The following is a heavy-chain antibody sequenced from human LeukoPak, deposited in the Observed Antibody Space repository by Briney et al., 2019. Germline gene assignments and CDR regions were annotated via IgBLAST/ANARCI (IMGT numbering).Heavy chain of an antibody. V-gene: IGHV3-23*01. J-gene: IGHJ4*02. D-gene: IGHD5-18*01. Sequence: GGSLRLSCVFSGFTFSSYAMSWVRQAPGKGLEWISSLSGSGGSTYYADSVKGRFTISRDNSKNTLYLQMNSLRVEDTAVYYCAKDPHTGYSFAYWGQGTLVTVSS. CDR2: LSGSGGST. CDR3: AKDPHTGYSFAY. CDR1: GFTFSSYA.